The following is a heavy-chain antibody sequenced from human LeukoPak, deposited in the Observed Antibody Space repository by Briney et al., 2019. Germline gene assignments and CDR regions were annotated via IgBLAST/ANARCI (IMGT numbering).Heavy chain of an antibody. D-gene: IGHD3-9*01. CDR3: AKARYFDWWHYFDY. V-gene: IGHV3-23*01. CDR1: GFTFSSYA. Sequence: PGGSLRLSCAASGFTFSSYAMSWVRQAPGKGLEWVSGISGTGGSTYYADSVKGRFTISRDKSKNTLYLQMNSLRAEDTALYYCAKARYFDWWHYFDYWGQGALVTVSS. CDR2: ISGTGGST. J-gene: IGHJ4*02.